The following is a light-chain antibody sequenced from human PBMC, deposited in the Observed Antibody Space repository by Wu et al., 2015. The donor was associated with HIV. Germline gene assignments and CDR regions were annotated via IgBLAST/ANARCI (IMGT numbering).Light chain of an antibody. CDR1: QTINSN. J-gene: IGKJ1*01. Sequence: EIVMTQSPATLSVSPGERVTLSCRASQTINSNLAWYQQKPGQAPRLLIHDASTRATGVPARFSGTGSGTHFTLTINSMQSEDFAVYYCQQYNNWPRTFGQGTKV. CDR3: QQYNNWPRT. CDR2: DAS. V-gene: IGKV3-15*01.